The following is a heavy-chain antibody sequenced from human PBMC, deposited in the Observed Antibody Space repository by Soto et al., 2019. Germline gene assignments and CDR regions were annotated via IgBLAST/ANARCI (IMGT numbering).Heavy chain of an antibody. V-gene: IGHV3-74*03. CDR2: IKPDGSRT. J-gene: IGHJ4*02. Sequence: TFSSYWMHWVRQAPGEGLVWVSYIKPDGSRTKDADSVKGRFTISRDNARNTLYLRMNSLRAEDTAVYYCARDNNWSYDSWGRGTLVTVSS. CDR3: ARDNNWSYDS. D-gene: IGHD1-1*01. CDR1: TFSSYW.